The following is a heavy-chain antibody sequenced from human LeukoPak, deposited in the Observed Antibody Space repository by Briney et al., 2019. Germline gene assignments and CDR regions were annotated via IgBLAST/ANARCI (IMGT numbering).Heavy chain of an antibody. J-gene: IGHJ4*02. CDR2: INHSGST. CDR1: GGSFSGYY. D-gene: IGHD2-15*01. Sequence: SETLSLTCAVYGGSFSGYYWSWIRQPPGKGLEWIGEINHSGSTNYNPSLKSRVTISVDTSKNQFSLKLSSVTAADTAVYYCARDLFSVVAAWGYYFDYWGQGTLVTVSS. CDR3: ARDLFSVVAAWGYYFDY. V-gene: IGHV4-34*01.